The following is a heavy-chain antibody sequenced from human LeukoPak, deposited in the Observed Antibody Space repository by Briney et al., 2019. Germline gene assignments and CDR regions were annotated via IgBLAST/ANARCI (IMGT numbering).Heavy chain of an antibody. Sequence: SETLSLTCAVSGGSISSYYWSWIRQPPGKGLECIGYIYNSGSTNYNPSLKSRVSISVDTSKNQFSLKLSSVTAADTAVYYCARSAIDAFDIWGQGTMVTVSS. CDR3: ARSAIDAFDI. CDR2: IYNSGST. V-gene: IGHV4-59*08. CDR1: GGSISSYY. J-gene: IGHJ3*02. D-gene: IGHD6-25*01.